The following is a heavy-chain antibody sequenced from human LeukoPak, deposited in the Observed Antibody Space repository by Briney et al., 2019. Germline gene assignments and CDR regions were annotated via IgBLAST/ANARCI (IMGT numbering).Heavy chain of an antibody. V-gene: IGHV3-9*01. D-gene: IGHD5-12*01. CDR3: AKDMRMATIGEVFDY. J-gene: IGHJ4*02. CDR2: ISWNSGSI. Sequence: GGSLRLSCAASGFTFDDYAMHWVRQAPGKGLEWVSGISWNSGSIGYEDSVKGRFTISRDNAKNSLYLQMNSLRAEDTALYYCAKDMRMATIGEVFDYWGQGTLVTVSS. CDR1: GFTFDDYA.